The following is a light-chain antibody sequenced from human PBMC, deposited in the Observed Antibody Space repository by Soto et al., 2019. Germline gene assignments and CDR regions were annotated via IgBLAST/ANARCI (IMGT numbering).Light chain of an antibody. CDR2: GAS. CDR1: QSVGNF. CDR3: QQGSNWPLT. V-gene: IGKV3-11*01. J-gene: IGKJ4*01. Sequence: EIVLTQSPATLSLSPGEKATLSCRASQSVGNFLAWSQQKPGQAPRPLIYGASNRAPGIPARFSGSGSGTDFTLTITSLEPEDFAVYYCQQGSNWPLTFGGGTKVEIK.